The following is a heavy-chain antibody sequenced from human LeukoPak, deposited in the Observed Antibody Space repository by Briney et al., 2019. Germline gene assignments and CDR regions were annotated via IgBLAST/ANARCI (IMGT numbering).Heavy chain of an antibody. CDR2: INPSGGST. J-gene: IGHJ6*03. V-gene: IGHV1-46*01. CDR3: ARDEDRSSWRPLYYYYYMDV. Sequence: ASVKVSCKASGYTFTSYYMHWVRQAPGQGLEWMGIINPSGGSTSYAQKFQGTVTMTRDMSTSTVYMELSSLRSEDTAVYYCARDEDRSSWRPLYYYYYMDVWGKGTTVTVSS. D-gene: IGHD6-13*01. CDR1: GYTFTSYY.